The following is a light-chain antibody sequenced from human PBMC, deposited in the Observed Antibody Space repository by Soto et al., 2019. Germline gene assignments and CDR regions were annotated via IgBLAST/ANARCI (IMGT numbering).Light chain of an antibody. CDR2: AAS. J-gene: IGKJ1*01. Sequence: EIVLAQSPGTLSLSPGERATLSCRAGQSVSSNYLAWYQQKPGQAPRLLIYAASSRATGIPDRFSGSGSGTDFTLTISRLEPEDFAVYYCQQYGSSRWTFGQGAKVEV. V-gene: IGKV3-20*01. CDR3: QQYGSSRWT. CDR1: QSVSSNY.